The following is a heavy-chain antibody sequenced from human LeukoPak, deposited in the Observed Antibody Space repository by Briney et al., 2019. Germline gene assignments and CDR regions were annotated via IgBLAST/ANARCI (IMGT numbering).Heavy chain of an antibody. CDR1: GGTFSSYA. CDR3: ARSLVDILTGYVPNLYYYYGTDV. Sequence: SVKVSCKASGGTFSSYAISWVRQAPGQGLEWMGGIIPIFGTANYAQKFQGRVTITADESTSTAYMELSSLRSEDTAVYYCARSLVDILTGYVPNLYYYYGTDVWGKGTTVTVSS. CDR2: IIPIFGTA. D-gene: IGHD3-9*01. J-gene: IGHJ6*04. V-gene: IGHV1-69*13.